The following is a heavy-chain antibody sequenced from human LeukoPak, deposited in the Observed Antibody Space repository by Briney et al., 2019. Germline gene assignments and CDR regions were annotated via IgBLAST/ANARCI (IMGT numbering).Heavy chain of an antibody. CDR2: INHSGST. J-gene: IGHJ4*02. V-gene: IGHV4-34*01. CDR3: ARGGVVAATRTIDY. CDR1: GGSFSGYY. Sequence: KPSETLSLTCAVYGGSFSGYYWSWIRQPPGKGLEWIGEINHSGSTNYNAPLKSRVPISVDTSKNQFSLKLSSVTAADTAVYYCARGGVVAATRTIDYWGQGTLVTVSS. D-gene: IGHD2-15*01.